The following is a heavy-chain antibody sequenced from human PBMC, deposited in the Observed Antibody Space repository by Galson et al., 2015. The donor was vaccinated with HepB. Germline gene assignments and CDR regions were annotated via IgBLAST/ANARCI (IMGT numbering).Heavy chain of an antibody. V-gene: IGHV3-48*03. D-gene: IGHD3-3*01. CDR2: ISSSGSTI. CDR3: ARDRADYDFWSGYPTYYYYYYGMDV. Sequence: SLRLSCAASGFTFSSYEMNWVRQAPGKGLEWVSYISSSGSTIYYADSVKGRFTISRDNAKNSLYLQMNSLRAEDTAVYYCARDRADYDFWSGYPTYYYYYYGMDVWGQGTTVTVSS. CDR1: GFTFSSYE. J-gene: IGHJ6*02.